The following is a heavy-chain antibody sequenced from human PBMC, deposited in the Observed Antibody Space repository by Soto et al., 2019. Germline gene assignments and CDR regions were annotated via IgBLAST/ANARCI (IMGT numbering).Heavy chain of an antibody. J-gene: IGHJ4*02. V-gene: IGHV3-7*01. Sequence: PGGSLRLSCAASGFTFSSYWMSWVRQAPGKGLEWVANIKQDGSEKYYVDSVKGRFTISRDNAKNSLYLQMNSPRAEDTAVYYCARVSLYDFWSGYYFDYWGQGTLVTVSS. CDR1: GFTFSSYW. D-gene: IGHD3-3*01. CDR3: ARVSLYDFWSGYYFDY. CDR2: IKQDGSEK.